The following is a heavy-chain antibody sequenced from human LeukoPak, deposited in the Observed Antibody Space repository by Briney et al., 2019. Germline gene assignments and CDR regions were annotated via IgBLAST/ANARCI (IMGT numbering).Heavy chain of an antibody. J-gene: IGHJ3*02. CDR3: AREFRARSGPSDAFDI. V-gene: IGHV4-30-4*08. CDR2: IYYSGST. CDR1: GGSISSGDYY. D-gene: IGHD6-25*01. Sequence: SETLSLTSTVSGGSISSGDYYWSWIRQPPGKGLEWIGYIYYSGSTYYNPSLKSRVTISVDTSKNQFSLKLSSVTAADTAVYYCAREFRARSGPSDAFDIWGQGTMVTVSS.